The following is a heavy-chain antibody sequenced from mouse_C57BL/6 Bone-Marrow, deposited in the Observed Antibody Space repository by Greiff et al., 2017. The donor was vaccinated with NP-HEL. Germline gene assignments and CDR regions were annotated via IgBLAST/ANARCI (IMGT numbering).Heavy chain of an antibody. CDR2: IWGGGST. V-gene: IGHV2-9*01. CDR3: AINPTGKRYAMDY. D-gene: IGHD4-1*01. CDR1: GFSLTSYG. J-gene: IGHJ4*01. Sequence: VKLVESGPGLVAPSQSLSITCTVSGFSLTSYGVDWVRQPPGKGLEWLGVIWGGGSTNYNSALMSRLSISKDNSKSQVFLKMNSLQTDDTAMYYCAINPTGKRYAMDYWGQGTSVTVSS.